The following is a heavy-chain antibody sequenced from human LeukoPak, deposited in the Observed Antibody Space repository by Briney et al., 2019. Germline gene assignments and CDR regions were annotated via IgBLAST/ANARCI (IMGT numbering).Heavy chain of an antibody. Sequence: GGSLRLSCEASGFTFSTYNMNWVRQAPGKRLEWVSSITSTSTYVFYADSVKGRFTISRDNAKNSLYLQMNSLRAEDTAVYYCARDPYSGSYGDYYYYYYMDVWGKGTTVTISS. CDR3: ARDPYSGSYGDYYYYYYMDV. D-gene: IGHD1-26*01. J-gene: IGHJ6*03. CDR2: ITSTSTYV. V-gene: IGHV3-21*01. CDR1: GFTFSTYN.